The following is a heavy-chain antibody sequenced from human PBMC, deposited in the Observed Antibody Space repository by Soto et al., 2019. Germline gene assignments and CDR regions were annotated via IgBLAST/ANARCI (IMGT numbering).Heavy chain of an antibody. J-gene: IGHJ5*02. CDR2: IKQDGSEK. CDR1: GFTFSSYW. CDR3: ARNSAARLGGLIAAADKKKLYNWFDP. V-gene: IGHV3-7*03. Sequence: PGGSLRLSCAASGFTFSSYWMSWVRQAPGKGLEWVANIKQDGSEKYYVDSVKGRFTISRDNAKNSLYLQMNSLRAEDTAVYYCARNSAARLGGLIAAADKKKLYNWFDPWGQGTLVTVSS. D-gene: IGHD6-13*01.